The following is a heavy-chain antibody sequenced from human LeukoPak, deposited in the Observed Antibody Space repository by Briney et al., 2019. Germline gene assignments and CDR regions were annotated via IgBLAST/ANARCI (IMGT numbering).Heavy chain of an antibody. D-gene: IGHD5-12*01. CDR3: ARSLPTSSRGYSGYDWRGRDYYYYYMDV. J-gene: IGHJ6*03. CDR1: GGSIRSYS. Sequence: SETLSLTCTVSGGSIRSYSWSWIRQPPGSGLEWIGYIHHSRSTNYNPSLKSRVTISVDTSKNQFSLKLSSVTAADTAVYYCARSLPTSSRGYSGYDWRGRDYYYYYMDVWGKGTTVTVPS. CDR2: IHHSRST. V-gene: IGHV4-59*12.